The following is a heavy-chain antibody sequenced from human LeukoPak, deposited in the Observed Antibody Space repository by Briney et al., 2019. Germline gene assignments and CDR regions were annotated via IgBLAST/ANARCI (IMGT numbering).Heavy chain of an antibody. CDR3: VRAYSRGYSDDFDF. J-gene: IGHJ4*02. CDR1: GFTFSDYY. CDR2: INLNNGTT. D-gene: IGHD3-22*01. Sequence: GGSLRLSCAASGFTFSDYYMRWFRQAPGAGLEWLSYINLNNGTTYYADSVRGRFDISRDNTKNSLYLQMNSLRGEDTAVYYCVRAYSRGYSDDFDFWGQGTLVTVSS. V-gene: IGHV3-11*01.